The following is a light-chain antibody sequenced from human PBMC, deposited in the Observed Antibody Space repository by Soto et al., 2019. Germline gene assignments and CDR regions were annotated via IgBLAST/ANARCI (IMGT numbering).Light chain of an antibody. V-gene: IGLV2-14*01. J-gene: IGLJ1*01. CDR3: SSYTSSSTVYV. CDR2: DVS. Sequence: QSVLTQPASVSGSPGQSITISCTGTSSDVGGYNYVSWYQQHPGKAPKLMIYDVSNRPSGVSNRFSGSKSGNTASLTISGLQAEDEAAYYCSSYTSSSTVYVFGTGTKVTAL. CDR1: SSDVGGYNY.